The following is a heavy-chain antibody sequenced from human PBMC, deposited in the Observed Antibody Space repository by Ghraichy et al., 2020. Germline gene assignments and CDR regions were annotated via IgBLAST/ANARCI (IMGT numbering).Heavy chain of an antibody. CDR3: ARRNYYFNVMDV. CDR1: GFTFSDYY. CDR2: INSSGGII. V-gene: IGHV3-11*01. Sequence: GSLRLSCAASGFTFSDYYFIWIRQAPGKGLECISYINSSGGIIYYADSVKGRFTISRDNAKNSVYLQMHSLRPEDTAVYYCARRNYYFNVMDVWGQGTPVTVSS. J-gene: IGHJ6*02.